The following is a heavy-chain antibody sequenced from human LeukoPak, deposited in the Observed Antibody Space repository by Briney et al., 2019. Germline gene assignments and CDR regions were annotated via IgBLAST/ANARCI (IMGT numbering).Heavy chain of an antibody. V-gene: IGHV4-30-4*08. CDR1: GASITSGDYY. D-gene: IGHD3-3*01. CDR2: IYYSESA. CDR3: ARGRKRFLEWLLYPRAFDI. Sequence: SQTLSLTCTVSGASITSGDYYWSWIRQPPGKGLEWIGYIYYSESAYYNPSLTSRLTISIDTSKNQFSLKLSSVTAADTAVYYCARGRKRFLEWLLYPRAFDIWGQGTMVTVSS. J-gene: IGHJ3*02.